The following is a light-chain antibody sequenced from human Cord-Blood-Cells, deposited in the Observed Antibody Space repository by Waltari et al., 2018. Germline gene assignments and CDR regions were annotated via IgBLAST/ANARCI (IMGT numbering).Light chain of an antibody. CDR2: KVS. V-gene: IGLV2-14*01. J-gene: IGLJ2*01. CDR3: SSYTSSSTVV. CDR1: SMDVGGINY. Sequence: QSALTQSASVSVSAGQSLTISCTGTSMDVGGINYVSWYQQHPGKAPKLMIYKVSNRPSGVSNRFSGSTSGNTASLTISGLQAEDEADYYCSSYTSSSTVVCGGGTKLTVL.